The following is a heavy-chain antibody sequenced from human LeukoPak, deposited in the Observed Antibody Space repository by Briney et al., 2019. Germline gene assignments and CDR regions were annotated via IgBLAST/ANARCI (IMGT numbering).Heavy chain of an antibody. Sequence: ASVTVSCTASGYTFTSYYMHWVRQAPGQGLEWMGIINPSGGSTSYAQKFQGRVTMTRDTSTSTVYMELSSLRSEDTAVYYCATGSAAAAHDRYYFDYWGQGTLVTVSS. D-gene: IGHD6-25*01. V-gene: IGHV1-46*01. CDR1: GYTFTSYY. CDR3: ATGSAAAAHDRYYFDY. J-gene: IGHJ4*02. CDR2: INPSGGST.